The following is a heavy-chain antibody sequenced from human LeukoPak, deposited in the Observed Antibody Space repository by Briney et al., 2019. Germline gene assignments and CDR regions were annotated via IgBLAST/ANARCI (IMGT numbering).Heavy chain of an antibody. CDR3: ARDSSDDI. J-gene: IGHJ3*02. V-gene: IGHV3-66*01. CDR1: GFTFSSYS. Sequence: GGSLRLSCAASGFTFSSYSMSWVRQAPGKGLEWVSLINNGGSTYYADSVKGRFTISRDISKNTLYLQMNSLRAEDTAVYYCARDSSDDIWGQGTMVTVSS. CDR2: INNGGST.